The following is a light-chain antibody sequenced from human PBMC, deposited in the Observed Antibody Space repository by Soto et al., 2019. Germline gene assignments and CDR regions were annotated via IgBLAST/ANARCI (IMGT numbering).Light chain of an antibody. CDR3: QQYNNSPEYN. CDR1: QSVTSRH. CDR2: GAN. Sequence: EIVLTQSPGTLSLSPGERATLSCKASQSVTSRHLAWYQQKPGQAPRLLIYGANSRATAIPDRFRGSCSGTAVTLTISRLEPEDFAVYFCQQYNNSPEYNFGKRTKLEIK. J-gene: IGKJ2*01. V-gene: IGKV3-20*01.